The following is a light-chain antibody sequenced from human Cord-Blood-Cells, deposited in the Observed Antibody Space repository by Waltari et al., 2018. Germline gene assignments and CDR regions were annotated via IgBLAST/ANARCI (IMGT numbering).Light chain of an antibody. CDR1: QSISSY. CDR3: QHSYSTPPT. V-gene: IGKV1-39*01. Sequence: DIQMTQSPSSLSASVGDRVTITCRASQSISSYFNWYQQKPGKAPKLLIYAASSLQSGVPSRFSGSGSGTDFTLTISSLQPEDFATYYCQHSYSTPPTFGQGTKVEIK. CDR2: AAS. J-gene: IGKJ1*01.